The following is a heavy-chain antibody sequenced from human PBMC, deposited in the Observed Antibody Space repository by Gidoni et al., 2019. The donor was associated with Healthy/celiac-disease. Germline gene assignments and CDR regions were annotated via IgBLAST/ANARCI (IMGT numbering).Heavy chain of an antibody. V-gene: IGHV3-21*01. J-gene: IGHJ3*02. D-gene: IGHD6-13*01. Sequence: EVQLVESGGGLVKPGGSLRLSCAASGFTFSSYSLNWVRQAPGKGLEWVSPISSSSSYIYYADSVKGRFTISRDNAKNSLYLQMNSLRAEDTAVYYCAGGREASSSWPRSDAFDIWGQGTMVTVSS. CDR1: GFTFSSYS. CDR2: ISSSSSYI. CDR3: AGGREASSSWPRSDAFDI.